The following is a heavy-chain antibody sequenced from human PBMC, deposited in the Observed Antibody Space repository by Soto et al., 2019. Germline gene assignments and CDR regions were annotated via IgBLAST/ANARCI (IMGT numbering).Heavy chain of an antibody. J-gene: IGHJ4*02. CDR1: GYTFTSYY. CDR3: ARDPPPIFGVVIRYTPFDY. CDR2: INPSGGST. Sequence: ASVTVSCQASGYTFTSYYMHWVRQAPGQGLEWMGIINPSGGSTSYAQKFQGRVTMTRDTSTSTVYMELSSLRSEDTAVYYCARDPPPIFGVVIRYTPFDYWGQGTLVTVSS. D-gene: IGHD3-3*01. V-gene: IGHV1-46*03.